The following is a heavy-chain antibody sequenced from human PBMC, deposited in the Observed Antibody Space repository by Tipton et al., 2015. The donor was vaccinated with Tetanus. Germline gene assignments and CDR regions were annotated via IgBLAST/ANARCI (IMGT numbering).Heavy chain of an antibody. V-gene: IGHV1-2*02. Sequence: QSGAEVKKPGASVKVSCKASGYTFTGYYMHWVRQAPGQGLEWMGWINPNSGGTNYAQKFQGRVTMTRDTSISTACMELSRLRSDDTAVYYCARDLARYNWNSTGVGYWGQGTLVTVSS. CDR2: INPNSGGT. J-gene: IGHJ4*02. D-gene: IGHD1-7*01. CDR1: GYTFTGYY. CDR3: ARDLARYNWNSTGVGY.